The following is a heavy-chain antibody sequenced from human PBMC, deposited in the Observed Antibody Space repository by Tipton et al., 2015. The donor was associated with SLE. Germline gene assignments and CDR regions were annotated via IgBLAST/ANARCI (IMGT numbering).Heavy chain of an antibody. CDR1: GFTFSSYG. J-gene: IGHJ3*02. CDR3: AKKQSILTGYPDAFDI. CDR2: ISYDGSNK. Sequence: SLRLSCAASGFTFSSYGMHWVRQAPGKGLEWVAVISYDGSNKYYADSVKGRFTISRDNSKNTLYLQMNSLRAEDTAVYYCAKKQSILTGYPDAFDIWGQGTMVTVSS. D-gene: IGHD3-9*01. V-gene: IGHV3-30*18.